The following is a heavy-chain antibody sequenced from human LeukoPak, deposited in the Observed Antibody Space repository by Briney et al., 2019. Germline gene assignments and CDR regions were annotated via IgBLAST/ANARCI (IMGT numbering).Heavy chain of an antibody. CDR1: GGSISNYY. J-gene: IGHJ4*02. V-gene: IGHV4-59*01. CDR3: ASSHPLGSDNDYYTPFDY. D-gene: IGHD3-3*01. Sequence: SETLCLTCTVSGGSISNYYWSWIRQPPGKGLEWIGYMYYSGSTNYNPSLKSRVTISVDTSKNQFSLKLSSVTAADTAVYYCASSHPLGSDNDYYTPFDYWGQGALVTVSS. CDR2: MYYSGST.